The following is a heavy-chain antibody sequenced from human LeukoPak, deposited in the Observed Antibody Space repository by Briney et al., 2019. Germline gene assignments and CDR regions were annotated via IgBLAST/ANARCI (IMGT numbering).Heavy chain of an antibody. V-gene: IGHV4-59*01. J-gene: IGHJ4*02. CDR3: ARKYSSGYKYYFDY. CDR2: IYYSGST. Sequence: SETLSLTCTVSGGSISSYYWSWIRQPPGKGLEWLGYIYYSGSTNYNPSLKSRVTISVDTSKNQFSLKLSSVTAADTAVYYCARKYSSGYKYYFDYWGQGTLVTVSS. CDR1: GGSISSYY. D-gene: IGHD3-22*01.